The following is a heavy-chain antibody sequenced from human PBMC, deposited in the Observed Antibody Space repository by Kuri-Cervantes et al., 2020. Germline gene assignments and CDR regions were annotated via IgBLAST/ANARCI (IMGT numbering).Heavy chain of an antibody. CDR3: AGVKDCSSTSCYPINIDY. CDR2: IIPIFGAA. CDR1: GGNFSSDA. Sequence: SVKVDCKAPGGNFSSDAISWVRPAPGRGLVWMGGIIPIFGAATYAQKFQGRVTITADESTRTAYMELSSLRSEDMAVYYCAGVKDCSSTSCYPINIDYWGQGTLVTVSS. J-gene: IGHJ4*02. V-gene: IGHV1-69*13. D-gene: IGHD2-2*01.